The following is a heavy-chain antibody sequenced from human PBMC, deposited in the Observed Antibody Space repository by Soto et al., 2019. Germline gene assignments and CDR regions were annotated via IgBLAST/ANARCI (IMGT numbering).Heavy chain of an antibody. V-gene: IGHV4-39*01. CDR3: ARRTLPSNSWFDP. J-gene: IGHJ5*02. CDR1: GGSISSSSYY. CDR2: IYYSGST. D-gene: IGHD4-4*01. Sequence: SETLSLTCTVSGGSISSSSYYWGWIRQPPGKGLEWIGSIYYSGSTYYNPSLKSRVTISVDTSKNQFSLKLSSVTAADTAVYYCARRTLPSNSWFDPWGQGTLVTVSS.